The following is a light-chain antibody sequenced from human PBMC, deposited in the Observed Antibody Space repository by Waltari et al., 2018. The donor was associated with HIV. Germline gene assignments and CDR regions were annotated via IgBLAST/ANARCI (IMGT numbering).Light chain of an antibody. CDR1: QSVSSNY. CDR2: DAS. Sequence: EIVLTQSPGTLSLSPGERATLSCRASQSVSSNYVAWYQQKPGQAPRRLIYDASTRATCIPDRFSGSGSGSDFTLTISRLEPEDFAVYYCQQYGSSPWTFGQGTKVDIK. V-gene: IGKV3-20*01. J-gene: IGKJ1*01. CDR3: QQYGSSPWT.